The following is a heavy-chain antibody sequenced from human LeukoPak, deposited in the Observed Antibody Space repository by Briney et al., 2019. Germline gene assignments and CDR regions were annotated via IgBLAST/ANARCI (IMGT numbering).Heavy chain of an antibody. CDR2: IYYSGST. D-gene: IGHD2-2*01. J-gene: IGHJ4*02. CDR1: GDSISSYY. Sequence: SETLSLTCIVSGDSISSYYWSWIRQPPGKGLQWIGYIYYSGSTNYNPSLKSRVTISVDTSKNQFSLKLSSVTAADTAVYYCARTAGDCSSTSCYDYWGQGTLVTVSS. V-gene: IGHV4-59*01. CDR3: ARTAGDCSSTSCYDY.